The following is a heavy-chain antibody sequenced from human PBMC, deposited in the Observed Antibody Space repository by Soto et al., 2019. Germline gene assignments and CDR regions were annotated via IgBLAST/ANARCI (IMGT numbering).Heavy chain of an antibody. D-gene: IGHD4-4*01. J-gene: IGHJ6*02. Sequence: QVQLVQSGAEVKKPGSSVKVSCKASGGTFSSYAISWVRQAPGQRLEWMGGIIPIFGTANYAQKLQGRVTITADESTSTAYMELSSLRSEDTAVYYCASPPSSNRYYYGMDVWGQGTTVTVSS. CDR1: GGTFSSYA. CDR3: ASPPSSNRYYYGMDV. CDR2: IIPIFGTA. V-gene: IGHV1-69*12.